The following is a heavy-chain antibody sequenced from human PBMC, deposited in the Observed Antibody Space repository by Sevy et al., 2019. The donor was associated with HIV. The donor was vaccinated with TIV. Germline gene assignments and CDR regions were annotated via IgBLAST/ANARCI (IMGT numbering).Heavy chain of an antibody. V-gene: IGHV3-30*18. CDR2: ISYDGSNK. CDR3: AKDSSYDFWRGCFDY. D-gene: IGHD3-3*01. Sequence: GGSLRLSCAASGFTFSSYGMHWVRQAPGKGLEWVAVISYDGSNKYYADSVKGRFTISRDNSKNTLYLQMNSLRAEDTAVYYCAKDSSYDFWRGCFDYWGQGTLVTVSS. CDR1: GFTFSSYG. J-gene: IGHJ4*02.